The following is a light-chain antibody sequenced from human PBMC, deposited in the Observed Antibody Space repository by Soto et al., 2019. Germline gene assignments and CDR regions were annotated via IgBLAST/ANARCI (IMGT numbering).Light chain of an antibody. Sequence: QSVLTQPPSVSGAPGQRVTISCTGSSSNIGAGHVVHWYQQFPGRAPNLLIYGSSNRPSGVPDRFSGSKSGTSASLAITGLQAEDEADYYCQSYDNTLSASVFGGGTKLTDL. J-gene: IGLJ2*01. V-gene: IGLV1-40*01. CDR2: GSS. CDR3: QSYDNTLSASV. CDR1: SSNIGAGHV.